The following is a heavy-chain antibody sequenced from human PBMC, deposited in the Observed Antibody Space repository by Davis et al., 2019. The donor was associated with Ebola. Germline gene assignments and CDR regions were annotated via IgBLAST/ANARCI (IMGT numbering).Heavy chain of an antibody. D-gene: IGHD2-15*01. Sequence: GESLKISCAASGFTFSDYYMSWIRQAPGKGLEWVSYISSGGTTTIYYTDSVKGRFTISRDNAKNSLYLQMNSLRAEDTAMYYCARGRFVVGVGANGFDYWGQGTLVTVSS. V-gene: IGHV3-11*01. J-gene: IGHJ4*02. CDR2: ISSGGTTTI. CDR3: ARGRFVVGVGANGFDY. CDR1: GFTFSDYY.